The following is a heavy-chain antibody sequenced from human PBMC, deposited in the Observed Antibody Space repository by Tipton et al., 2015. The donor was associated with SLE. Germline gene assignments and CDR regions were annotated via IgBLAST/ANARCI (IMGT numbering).Heavy chain of an antibody. J-gene: IGHJ6*02. CDR1: GGSISSSSYY. CDR3: ARVTKPYSSGWSKNYYYYYGIDA. Sequence: LRLSCTVSGGSISSSSYYWGWIRQPPGKGLEWIGSIYYSGSTNYNPSLKSRVTISVDTSKNQFSLKLSSVTAADSAVYYCARVTKPYSSGWSKNYYYYYGIDAWGPGITVIVSS. CDR2: IYYSGST. V-gene: IGHV4-39*07. D-gene: IGHD6-19*01.